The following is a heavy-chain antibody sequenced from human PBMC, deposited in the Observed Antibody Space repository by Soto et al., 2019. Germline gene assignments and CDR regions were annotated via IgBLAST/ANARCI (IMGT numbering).Heavy chain of an antibody. CDR2: IWYDGSNK. V-gene: IGHV3-33*01. CDR3: ARDSNDFWSGPKFLYYYYVMDV. Sequence: SLRLSCAASGFTFSSYGMHWVRQAPGKGLEWVAVIWYDGSNKYYADSVKGRFTISRDNSKNTLYLQMNSLRAEDTAVYYCARDSNDFWSGPKFLYYYYVMDVWGQGTTVTVSS. CDR1: GFTFSSYG. J-gene: IGHJ6*02. D-gene: IGHD3-3*01.